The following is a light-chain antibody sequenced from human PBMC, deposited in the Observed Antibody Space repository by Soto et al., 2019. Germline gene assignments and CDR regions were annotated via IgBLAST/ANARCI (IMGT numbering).Light chain of an antibody. CDR2: GAS. CDR3: HQYDSSPLT. CDR1: QSVSSSY. J-gene: IGKJ4*01. Sequence: EIVLTQSPGTLSLSPGERATLSCRASQSVSSSYLAWYQLKPGQAPRLLIYGASSRATGIPDRFSGSGSGTDFTLTISRLEPEDFAVYYCHQYDSSPLTFGEGTKVEIK. V-gene: IGKV3-20*01.